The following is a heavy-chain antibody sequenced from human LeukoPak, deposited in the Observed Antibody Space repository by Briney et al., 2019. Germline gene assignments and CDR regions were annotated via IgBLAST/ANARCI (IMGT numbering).Heavy chain of an antibody. J-gene: IGHJ2*01. V-gene: IGHV4-34*01. CDR1: GGSFSGYY. CDR3: ARLPRTRSYFDL. D-gene: IGHD1-7*01. Sequence: SETLSLTCAVYGGSFSGYYWSWIRQPPGKGLEWIGEINHSGSTNYNPSLKSRVTISVDTSKNQFSLKLSSVTAADTAVYYCARLPRTRSYFDLWGRGTLVTVSS. CDR2: INHSGST.